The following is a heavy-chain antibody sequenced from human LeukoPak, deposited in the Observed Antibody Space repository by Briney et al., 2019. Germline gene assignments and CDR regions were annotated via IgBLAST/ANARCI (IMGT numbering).Heavy chain of an antibody. D-gene: IGHD4-17*01. CDR2: IYYSGST. V-gene: IGHV4-59*08. CDR1: NGSISNYY. CDR3: ARHSYGDYDTPYYYYGMDV. Sequence: PSETLSLTCTVSNGSISNYYWSWIRQPPGKGLEWIGYIYYSGSTNYNPSLKSRVTISLDTSKNQFSLKLSSVTAADTAVYHCARHSYGDYDTPYYYYGMDVWGQGTTVTVSS. J-gene: IGHJ6*02.